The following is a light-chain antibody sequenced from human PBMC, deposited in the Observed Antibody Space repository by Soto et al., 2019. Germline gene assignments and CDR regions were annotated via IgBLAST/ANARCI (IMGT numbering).Light chain of an antibody. J-gene: IGKJ4*01. CDR3: QQYESYSPLT. CDR1: QGISTW. V-gene: IGKV1-5*01. CDR2: DAS. Sequence: DIQMTQSPYTLSASVGDRVTITCRASQGISTWLAWYQQKPGTAPKLLIYDASSLESGVPSRFSGSGSGTEFTLTISSLQPDDYTTYYCQQYESYSPLTFGGGTKVDIK.